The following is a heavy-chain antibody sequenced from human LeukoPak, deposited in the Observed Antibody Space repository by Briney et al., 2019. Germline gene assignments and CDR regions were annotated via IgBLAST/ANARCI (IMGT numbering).Heavy chain of an antibody. Sequence: PSETLSLTCTVSGGSISSSSYYWGWIRQPPGKGLEWIGSIYYSGSTYYNPSLKSRVTISVDTSKNQFSLKLSSVTAADTAVYYCARGAAMIVVGGAFDIWGQGTMVTVSS. CDR1: GGSISSSSYY. V-gene: IGHV4-39*07. D-gene: IGHD3-22*01. CDR2: IYYSGST. J-gene: IGHJ3*02. CDR3: ARGAAMIVVGGAFDI.